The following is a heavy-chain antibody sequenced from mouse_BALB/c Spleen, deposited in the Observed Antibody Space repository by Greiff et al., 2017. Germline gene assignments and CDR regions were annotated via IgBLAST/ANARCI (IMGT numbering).Heavy chain of an antibody. CDR3: ARGRYDVEYAMDY. D-gene: IGHD2-14*01. CDR2: IDPANGNT. Sequence: VQLQQSGAELVKPGASVKLSCTASGFNIKDTYMHWVKQRPEQGLEWIGRIDPANGNTKYDPKFQGKATITADTSSNTAYLQLSSLTSEDTAVYYCARGRYDVEYAMDYWGQGTSVTVSS. CDR1: GFNIKDTY. V-gene: IGHV14-3*02. J-gene: IGHJ4*01.